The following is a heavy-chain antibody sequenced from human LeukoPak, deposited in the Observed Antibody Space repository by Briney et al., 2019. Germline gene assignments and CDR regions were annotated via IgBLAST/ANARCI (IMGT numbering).Heavy chain of an antibody. D-gene: IGHD3-22*01. CDR2: INTNTGNP. CDR1: GYTFTSYA. Sequence: GASVKVSCKASGYTFTSYAMNWVRQAPGQGLEWMGWINTNTGNPTYAQGFTGRFVFSLDTSVSTAYLQISSLKAEDTAVYYCATQTGYYDSSGYYPHQIDYWGQGTLVTVSS. CDR3: ATQTGYYDSSGYYPHQIDY. V-gene: IGHV7-4-1*02. J-gene: IGHJ4*02.